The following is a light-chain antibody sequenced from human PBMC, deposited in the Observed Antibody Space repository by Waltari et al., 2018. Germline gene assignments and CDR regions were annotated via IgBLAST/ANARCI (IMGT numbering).Light chain of an antibody. J-gene: IGKJ4*01. CDR3: QQYNTYYLS. CDR1: QGISTW. V-gene: IGKV1-5*03. Sequence: DVQLTQSPSTLSASVGDRVTLTCRASQGISTWLAWYQKKPGTPPRLLIYKASSLESGVPSRFSGSVSGTEFTLTISSLQPDDSATYYCQQYNTYYLSFGGGTKVEI. CDR2: KAS.